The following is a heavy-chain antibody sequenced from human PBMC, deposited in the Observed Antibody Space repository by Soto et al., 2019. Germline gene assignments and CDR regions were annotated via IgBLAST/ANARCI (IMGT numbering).Heavy chain of an antibody. CDR1: GGTFSSYT. CDR3: ARGGVDTAMVGPNSYYYYYMDV. Sequence: QVQLVQSGAEVKKPGSSVKVSCKASGGTFSSYTISWVRQAPGQGLEWMGRIIPILGIANYAQKFQGRVTITADKSTSTAYMELSSLRSEDTAVYYCARGGVDTAMVGPNSYYYYYMDVWGKGTTVTVSS. D-gene: IGHD5-18*01. J-gene: IGHJ6*03. CDR2: IIPILGIA. V-gene: IGHV1-69*02.